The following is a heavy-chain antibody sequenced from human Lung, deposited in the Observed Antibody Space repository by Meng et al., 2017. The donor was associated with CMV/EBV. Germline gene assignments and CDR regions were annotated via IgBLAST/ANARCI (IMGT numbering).Heavy chain of an antibody. CDR3: ARGGGYCSSTNCYLNCEY. V-gene: IGHV3-21*01. CDR2: ISSTSIHI. J-gene: IGHJ4*02. Sequence: ESXKISXAASAFIFSDYAMTWIRQAPGKGLEWVSSISSTSIHIYYADSVKGRFTISRDNGKNLLYLQLNSLRAEDTAVYYCARGGGYCSSTNCYLNCEYWGQGKXVNGYS. CDR1: AFIFSDYA. D-gene: IGHD2-2*01.